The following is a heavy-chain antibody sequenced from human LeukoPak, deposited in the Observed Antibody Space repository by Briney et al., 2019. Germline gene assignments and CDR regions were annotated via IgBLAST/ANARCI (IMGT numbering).Heavy chain of an antibody. V-gene: IGHV3-7*01. CDR2: IKQDGSEK. D-gene: IGHD4-11*01. CDR1: GFTFTNYW. CDR3: ARDRYSISY. Sequence: GGSLRLSCAASGFTFTNYWMTWVRQAPGKGLEWVSHIKQDGSEKDYVDSVKGRFTMSRANAKNSVYLQMNTLRPDDTAVYYFARDRYSISYWGEGTRVTVSS. J-gene: IGHJ4*02.